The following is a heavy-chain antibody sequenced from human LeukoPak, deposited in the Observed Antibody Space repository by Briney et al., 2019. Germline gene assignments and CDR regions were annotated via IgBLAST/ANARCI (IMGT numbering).Heavy chain of an antibody. CDR1: GGSISSGGYY. CDR2: IYYSGST. V-gene: IGHV4-31*03. D-gene: IGHD1-26*01. CDR3: ASTVSGSYYGAFDI. Sequence: PSQTLSLTCTVSGGSISSGGYYWSWIRQHPGKGLEWIGYIYYSGSTYYNPSLESRVTISVDTSKNQFSLKLSSVTAADTAVYYCASTVSGSYYGAFDIWGQGTMVTVSS. J-gene: IGHJ3*02.